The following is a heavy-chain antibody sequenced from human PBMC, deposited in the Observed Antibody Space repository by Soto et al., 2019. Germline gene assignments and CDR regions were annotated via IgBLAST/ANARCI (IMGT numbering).Heavy chain of an antibody. Sequence: SETLSLTCAVYGGSFSGYYWSWIRQPPGKGLEWIGEINHSGSTNYNPSLKSRVTISVDTSKNQFSLKLSSVTAADTAVYYCIRYLDYWGQGTLVTSPQ. CDR1: GGSFSGYY. CDR3: IRYLDY. J-gene: IGHJ4*02. CDR2: INHSGST. V-gene: IGHV4-34*01.